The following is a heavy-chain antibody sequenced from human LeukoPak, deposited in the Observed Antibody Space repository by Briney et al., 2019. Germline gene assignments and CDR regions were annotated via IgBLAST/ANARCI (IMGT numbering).Heavy chain of an antibody. CDR3: ARQEARNYYYEGLDY. J-gene: IGHJ4*02. Sequence: GGSLRLSCAASGFTFSSYGMHWVRQAPGKGLEWVAFIRYDGSNKYYADSVKGRFTISRDNSKNTLYLHMNSLRPDDTAIYFCARQEARNYYYEGLDYWGQGNLVTVSS. V-gene: IGHV3-30*02. CDR2: IRYDGSNK. CDR1: GFTFSSYG. D-gene: IGHD3-22*01.